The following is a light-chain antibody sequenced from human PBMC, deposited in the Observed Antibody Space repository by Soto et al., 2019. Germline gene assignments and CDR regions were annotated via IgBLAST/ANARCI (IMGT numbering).Light chain of an antibody. Sequence: DIQLTQSPSSLSASVGDRVTITCRVSQAISSYLDCYRQKPGKFPKLLIYSASNLQSGVPSRFSGSGSGTDFTLTISSLQPEYVPTYYGQRAYNAPYTFGQGAKLDIK. CDR2: SAS. CDR3: QRAYNAPYT. CDR1: QAISSY. J-gene: IGKJ2*01. V-gene: IGKV1-27*01.